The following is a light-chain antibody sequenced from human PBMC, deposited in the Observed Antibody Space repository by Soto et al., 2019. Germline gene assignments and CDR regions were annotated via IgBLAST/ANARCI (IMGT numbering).Light chain of an antibody. V-gene: IGLV2-14*01. CDR3: SSYIHRRTLVV. CDR2: GVT. CDR1: SIDVGGYND. J-gene: IGLJ2*01. Sequence: QSALTQPASVSGSPGQSITISCTGTSIDVGGYNDVSWYQHHPGKAPKLMIYGVTNRPSGVSIRFSGSKSGNTASLTISGLQPEDAADYYCSSYIHRRTLVVFGGGTQLTVL.